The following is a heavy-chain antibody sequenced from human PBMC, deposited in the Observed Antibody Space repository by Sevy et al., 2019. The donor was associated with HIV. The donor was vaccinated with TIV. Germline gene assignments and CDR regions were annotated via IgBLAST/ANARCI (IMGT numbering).Heavy chain of an antibody. D-gene: IGHD3-22*01. V-gene: IGHV3-7*01. Sequence: GGSLRLSCAASGFTFSSYWMTWVRQAPGKGLERVANIKQDMSEKYYADSLKGRFTISRDNARNSRYLQMESLRAVDTGVYYCARAQQVTMLVVIGGLYFDFWGQGTLVTVSS. CDR3: ARAQQVTMLVVIGGLYFDF. CDR1: GFTFSSYW. CDR2: IKQDMSEK. J-gene: IGHJ4*02.